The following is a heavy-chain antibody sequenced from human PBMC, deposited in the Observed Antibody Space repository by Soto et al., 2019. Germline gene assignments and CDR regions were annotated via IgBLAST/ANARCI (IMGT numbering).Heavy chain of an antibody. CDR1: CGSIIKSSYY. CDR2: IYYSEST. CDR3: ARDRGLGSGWYGWFDP. J-gene: IGHJ5*02. V-gene: IGHV4-39*07. D-gene: IGHD6-19*01. Sequence: SEPLSLTWTVSCGSIIKSSYYWGLIRQPPGKGLEWIGYIYYSESTNYNPSLKSRVTISVDTSKNQFSLKLSSVTAADTAVYYCARDRGLGSGWYGWFDPWGQGTLVTVSS.